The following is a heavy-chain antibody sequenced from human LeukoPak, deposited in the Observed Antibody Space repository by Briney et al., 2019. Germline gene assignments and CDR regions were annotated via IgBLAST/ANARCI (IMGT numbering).Heavy chain of an antibody. Sequence: SETLSLTCAVYGGSFSGYYWSWIRQPPGKGLEWIGEINHSGSTNYNPSLKSRVTISVDTSKNQFSLKLSSVTAADTAVYYCARGRYYYDSSGYAPPSYYFDYWGQGTPVTVSS. V-gene: IGHV4-34*01. J-gene: IGHJ4*02. CDR2: INHSGST. CDR3: ARGRYYYDSSGYAPPSYYFDY. CDR1: GGSFSGYY. D-gene: IGHD3-22*01.